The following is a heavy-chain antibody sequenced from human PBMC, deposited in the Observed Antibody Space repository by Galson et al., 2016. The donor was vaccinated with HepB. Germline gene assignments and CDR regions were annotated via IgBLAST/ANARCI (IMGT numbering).Heavy chain of an antibody. CDR2: IYSGGTT. Sequence: SLRLSCAASGFTVSRDYMSWVRQAPGKGLEWVSVIYSGGTTYYADSVKGRFTISRDSSKNTLYLQMNSLRVEDTAVYYCTRDWGSSWCLHGGQGTQVTVSS. CDR1: GFTVSRDY. CDR3: TRDWGSSWCLH. J-gene: IGHJ4*02. V-gene: IGHV3-66*01. D-gene: IGHD6-13*01.